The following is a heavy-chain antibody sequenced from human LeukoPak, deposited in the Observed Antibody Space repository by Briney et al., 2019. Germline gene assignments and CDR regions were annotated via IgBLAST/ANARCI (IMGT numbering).Heavy chain of an antibody. Sequence: PGGSLRLSCAASGFNFNTYGMHWVRQAPGKGLEWVAVIWYDGSKKYYTDSVRGRFTISRDNSKNTLYVQMNSLRDEDTAVYYCAKDQRWESPHYLDSWGQGTLVTVSS. CDR1: GFNFNTYG. D-gene: IGHD1-26*01. CDR3: AKDQRWESPHYLDS. J-gene: IGHJ4*02. CDR2: IWYDGSKK. V-gene: IGHV3-33*06.